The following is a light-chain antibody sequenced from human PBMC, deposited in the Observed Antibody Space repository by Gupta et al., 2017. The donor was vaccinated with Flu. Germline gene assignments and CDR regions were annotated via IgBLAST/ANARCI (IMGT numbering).Light chain of an antibody. CDR2: SDT. CDR3: QVWDTSSDHPV. Sequence: SYVLTQPPSVSVAPGQTARITCGEDSIGSKIVHWYQQKPGQATVLVIYSDTDRPSRIPERFSGSNSGNTATLTISGVEAGDEADFYCQVWDTSSDHPVFGGGTKLTVL. CDR1: SIGSKI. V-gene: IGLV3-21*02. J-gene: IGLJ3*02.